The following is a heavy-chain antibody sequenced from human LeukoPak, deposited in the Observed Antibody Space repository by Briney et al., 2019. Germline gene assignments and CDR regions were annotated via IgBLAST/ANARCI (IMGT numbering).Heavy chain of an antibody. D-gene: IGHD3-10*01. V-gene: IGHV3-64D*06. CDR2: ISSNGGST. Sequence: GGSLRLSCSASGFTFSSYAMHWVRQAPGKGLEYVSAISSNGGSTYYADSVKGRFTISRDNSKNTLYLQMSSLRAEDTAVYYFVKDGSLLVGEVQSPTGFDPWGQGTLVTVSS. CDR3: VKDGSLLVGEVQSPTGFDP. J-gene: IGHJ5*02. CDR1: GFTFSSYA.